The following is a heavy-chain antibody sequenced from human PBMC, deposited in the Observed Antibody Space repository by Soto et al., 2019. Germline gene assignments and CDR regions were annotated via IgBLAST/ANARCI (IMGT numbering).Heavy chain of an antibody. D-gene: IGHD5-12*01. CDR3: ARLWGHGYSAYEIDY. J-gene: IGHJ4*02. V-gene: IGHV4-39*01. CDR2: IYYSGST. CDR1: GGSISSRSYY. Sequence: QLQLQESGPGLVKPSETLSLTCTVSGGSISSRSYYWGWIRQPPGKGLEWIGSIYYSGSTYYNPSLNSRVTISVDTSKNQFSLNLSSVTAADTAVFYCARLWGHGYSAYEIDYWGQGTLVTVSS.